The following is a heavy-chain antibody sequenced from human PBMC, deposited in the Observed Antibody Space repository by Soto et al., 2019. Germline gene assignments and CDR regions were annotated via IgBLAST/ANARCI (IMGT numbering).Heavy chain of an antibody. Sequence: GGSLRLSCVASGFTFSSYGMHWVRQAPGKGLEWVAVISYDGSNKYYADSVKGRFTISRDNSKNTLYLQMNSLRAEDTAVYYCAKLMRSVYGMDVWGQGTTVTVSS. CDR2: ISYDGSNK. V-gene: IGHV3-30*18. CDR3: AKLMRSVYGMDV. J-gene: IGHJ6*02. CDR1: GFTFSSYG.